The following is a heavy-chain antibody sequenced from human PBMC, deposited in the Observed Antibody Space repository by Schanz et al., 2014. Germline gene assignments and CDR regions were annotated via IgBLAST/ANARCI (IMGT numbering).Heavy chain of an antibody. CDR1: GFTFSSYA. D-gene: IGHD2-15*01. CDR3: ARLDPYCRSGTCSRAFDF. J-gene: IGHJ4*02. CDR2: ISGTGGDDT. V-gene: IGHV3-23*04. Sequence: EVQLVESGGGLVQPGGSLRLSCAASGFTFSSYAMSWVRQAPGKGLLWVSSISGTGGDDTYYADSVKGRFTISRDSSKNTLFLQMNSLRTEDTAVYYCARLDPYCRSGTCSRAFDFWGQGTLVTVAS.